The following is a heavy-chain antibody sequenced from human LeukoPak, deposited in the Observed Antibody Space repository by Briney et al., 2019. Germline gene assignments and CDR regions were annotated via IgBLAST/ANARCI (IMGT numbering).Heavy chain of an antibody. D-gene: IGHD3-22*01. CDR3: ARDSHYYDSSSHHGPFDY. Sequence: GGSLRHSRAASGFTFGDYAIHWVRQAPGKGLEWVSVISWNSGSIDYADSVKGRFTISRDNAKNSLSLQMNSLRPEDTALYYCARDSHYYDSSSHHGPFDYWGQRTLVTVSS. V-gene: IGHV3-9*01. CDR2: ISWNSGSI. J-gene: IGHJ4*02. CDR1: GFTFGDYA.